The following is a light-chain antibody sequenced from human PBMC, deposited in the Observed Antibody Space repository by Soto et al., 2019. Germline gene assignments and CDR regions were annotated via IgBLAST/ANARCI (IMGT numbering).Light chain of an antibody. CDR2: DVT. Sequence: QSALTQPASVSGSPGKSITISCTGTSSDVGGYKYVSWYQQHPDKAPKLIIYDVTNRPSGISNRFSGSKSGNTASLTIYGLQAEDEADYYCSSYTSSSSYVFGTGTKLTVL. CDR1: SSDVGGYKY. V-gene: IGLV2-14*01. J-gene: IGLJ1*01. CDR3: SSYTSSSSYV.